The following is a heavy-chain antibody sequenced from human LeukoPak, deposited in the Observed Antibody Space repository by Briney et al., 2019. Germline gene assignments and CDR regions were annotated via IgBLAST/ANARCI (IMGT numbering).Heavy chain of an antibody. CDR3: ARDLQGTNWFDP. CDR2: INPNSGGT. V-gene: IGHV1-2*02. Sequence: ASVKVSCKASGYTFTGYYMHWVRQAPGQGLEWMGWINPNSGGTNYAQKFQGRVTMTRDTSISTAYTELSRLRSDDTAVYYCARDLQGTNWFDPWGQGTLVTVSS. J-gene: IGHJ5*02. CDR1: GYTFTGYY. D-gene: IGHD1-1*01.